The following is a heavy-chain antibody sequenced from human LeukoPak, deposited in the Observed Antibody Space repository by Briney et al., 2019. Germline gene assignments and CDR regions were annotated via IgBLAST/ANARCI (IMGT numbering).Heavy chain of an antibody. J-gene: IGHJ6*02. CDR3: AAGSRFGMDV. CDR2: IVVGSGNT. Sequence: SVKVSCKASGFTFTSSAMQWVRQACGQRLEWIGWIVVGSGNTNYAQKFQERVTITRDMSTSTAYMELTSLRSEDTAVYYCAAGSRFGMDVWGQGTTVTVSS. V-gene: IGHV1-58*02. D-gene: IGHD5-24*01. CDR1: GFTFTSSA.